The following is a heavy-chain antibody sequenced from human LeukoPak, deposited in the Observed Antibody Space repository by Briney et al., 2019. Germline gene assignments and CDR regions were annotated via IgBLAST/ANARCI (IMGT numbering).Heavy chain of an antibody. CDR1: GFDFSGFY. V-gene: IGHV3-73*01. Sequence: GGSLRLSCAASGFDFSGFYVHWVRQASGRGLEWVGLIRNKPNSYTTVYAASVKGRLTISRDDSKNTAYLQMNSLKAEDTAVYYCTRQERSGGSCSYVDFWGQGTLVTVSS. D-gene: IGHD2-15*01. CDR2: IRNKPNSYTT. J-gene: IGHJ4*02. CDR3: TRQERSGGSCSYVDF.